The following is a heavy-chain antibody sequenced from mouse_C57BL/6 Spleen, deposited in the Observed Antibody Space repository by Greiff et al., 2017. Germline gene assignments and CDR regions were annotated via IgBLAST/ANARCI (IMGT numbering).Heavy chain of an antibody. Sequence: VQLKQSGPVLVKPGASVKMSCKASGYTFTDYYMNWVKQSHGKSLEWIGVINPYNGGTSYNQKFKGKATLTVDKSSSTAYMELNSLTSEDSAVYYCARKLGYFDYWGQGTTLTVSS. D-gene: IGHD4-1*01. V-gene: IGHV1-19*01. J-gene: IGHJ2*01. CDR3: ARKLGYFDY. CDR2: INPYNGGT. CDR1: GYTFTDYY.